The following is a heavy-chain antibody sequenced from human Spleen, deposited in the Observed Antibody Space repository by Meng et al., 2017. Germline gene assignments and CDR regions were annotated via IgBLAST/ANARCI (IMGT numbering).Heavy chain of an antibody. D-gene: IGHD6-19*01. CDR3: AREGLYSSGRCGFFDY. CDR2: ISQDSNSK. Sequence: LSLTCAVSGFSISSGYFWGWIRQPPGKGLEWVAAISQDSNSKYFADSVKGRFTISRDNSENTVYLQLNSLRPEDTAVYYCAREGLYSSGRCGFFDYWGQGTLVTVSS. CDR1: GFSISSGY. J-gene: IGHJ4*02. V-gene: IGHV3-30*03.